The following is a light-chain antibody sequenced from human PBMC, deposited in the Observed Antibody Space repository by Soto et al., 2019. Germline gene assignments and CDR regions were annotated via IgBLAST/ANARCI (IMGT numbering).Light chain of an antibody. CDR1: ALPKKY. CDR3: YSTDSSGNHSNV. CDR2: EDS. J-gene: IGLJ6*01. Sequence: SYELTQPPSVSVSPGQTARITCSGAALPKKYAYWYQQKSGQAPVLVIYEDSKRPSGIPERFSGSSSGTMATLTISGAQVEDEADYYCYSTDSSGNHSNVFGSGTQLTVL. V-gene: IGLV3-10*01.